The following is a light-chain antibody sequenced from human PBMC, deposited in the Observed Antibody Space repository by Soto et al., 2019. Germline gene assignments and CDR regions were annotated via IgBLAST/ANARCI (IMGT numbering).Light chain of an antibody. V-gene: IGLV2-14*01. CDR3: SSYTSSSVV. CDR1: SSDVGGYNY. Sequence: QSVLTQPASVSGSPGQSITISCTGTSSDVGGYNYVSWYQQHPGKAPKLMIYDVSNRPSGVSNRFSGSKSGNTASLTISGLQAEDEAGYYCSSYTSSSVVFGTGTKVTVL. J-gene: IGLJ1*01. CDR2: DVS.